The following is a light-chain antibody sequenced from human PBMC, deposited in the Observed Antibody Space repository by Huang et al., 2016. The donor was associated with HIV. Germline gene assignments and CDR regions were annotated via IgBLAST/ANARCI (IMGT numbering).Light chain of an antibody. CDR1: QGVSSN. V-gene: IGKV3-15*01. CDR3: QQYHKWPPLT. CDR2: GAS. Sequence: EILMTQSPATLSVSPGERATLSCRASQGVSSNLAWYQQKPGQAPRLLIYGASTRATGIPARVSGSGSGTEFTLTISSLQSEDFAVYYCQQYHKWPPLTFGGGTKVEIK. J-gene: IGKJ4*01.